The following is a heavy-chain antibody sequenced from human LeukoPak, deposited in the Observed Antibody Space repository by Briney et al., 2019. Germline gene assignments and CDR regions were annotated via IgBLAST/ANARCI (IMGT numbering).Heavy chain of an antibody. D-gene: IGHD6-13*01. CDR1: GGTFSSYA. V-gene: IGHV1-69*13. Sequence: GASVKVSCKASGGTFSSYAISWVRQAPGKGLEWMGGIIPIFGTANYAQKFQGRVTITGDESTSTAYMELSSLRSEDTAVYYCATIRAGYSSSWYGYWDYWGQGTLVTVSS. J-gene: IGHJ4*02. CDR2: IIPIFGTA. CDR3: ATIRAGYSSSWYGYWDY.